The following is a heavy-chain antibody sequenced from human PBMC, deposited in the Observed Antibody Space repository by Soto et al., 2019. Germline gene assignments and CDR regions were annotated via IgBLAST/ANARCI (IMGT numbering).Heavy chain of an antibody. Sequence: QVQLQESGPGLVKPSGTLSLTCAVSGGSISSSNWWSWVRQPPGKGLEWIGEIYHSGSTNYNPSLKSRFTISVDKSKNQFCLKLSSLTAADTAVYYCARGAHQAAAGLGGFDPWGQGTLVTVSS. D-gene: IGHD6-13*01. CDR1: GGSISSSNW. J-gene: IGHJ5*02. CDR2: IYHSGST. V-gene: IGHV4-4*02. CDR3: ARGAHQAAAGLGGFDP.